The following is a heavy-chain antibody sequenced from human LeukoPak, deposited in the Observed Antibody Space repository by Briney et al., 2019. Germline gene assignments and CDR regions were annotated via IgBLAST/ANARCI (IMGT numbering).Heavy chain of an antibody. D-gene: IGHD4-17*01. J-gene: IGHJ4*02. V-gene: IGHV3-23*01. Sequence: PXGSXXXXXXASGFTFSSXAXXXVRXAPGXGXXXXXXXSGSGGSTYYADSVKGRFTISRDNSKNTLYLQMNSLRAEDTAVYYCAKHPRTTVTTWYFDYWGQGTLVTVSS. CDR1: GFTFSSXA. CDR2: XSGSGGST. CDR3: AKHPRTTVTTWYFDY.